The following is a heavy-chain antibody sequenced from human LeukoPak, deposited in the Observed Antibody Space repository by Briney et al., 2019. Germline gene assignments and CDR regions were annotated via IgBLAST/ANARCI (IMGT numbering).Heavy chain of an antibody. CDR1: GFTFSSYA. CDR2: ISGSGDNT. D-gene: IGHD6-13*01. Sequence: GGSLRLSCAASGFTFSSYAMNWVRQAPGKGLQWVSTISGSGDNTNYADSVKGRFTISRDSSKNTLYLQMTSLTAEDTAIYYCANSIAAARGYYFDYWGQGTLVTVSS. J-gene: IGHJ4*02. V-gene: IGHV3-23*01. CDR3: ANSIAAARGYYFDY.